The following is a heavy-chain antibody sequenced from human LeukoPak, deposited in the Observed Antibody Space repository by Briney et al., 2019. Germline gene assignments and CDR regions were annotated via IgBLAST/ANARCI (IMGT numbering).Heavy chain of an antibody. J-gene: IGHJ6*02. D-gene: IGHD6-13*01. CDR1: VYSSTSYC. CDR3: ARRTAAAGTYRYYYGMDV. V-gene: IGHV5-51*01. CDR2: IYPGDSDT. Sequence: ESLNISCLASVYSSTSYCIGWVRHIPGKGLEWMGIIYPGDSDTRTSPSFQGQVTISADKSISTAYLQWSSLKASDTAMYYCARRTAAAGTYRYYYGMDVGGQGTTVTVSS.